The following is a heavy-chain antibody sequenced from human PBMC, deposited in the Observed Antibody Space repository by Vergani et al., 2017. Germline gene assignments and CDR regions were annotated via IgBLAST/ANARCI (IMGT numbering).Heavy chain of an antibody. CDR2: IYYSGST. V-gene: IGHV4-59*01. J-gene: IGHJ4*02. Sequence: QVQLQESGPGLVKPSETLSLTCTVSGGSISSYYWSWIRQPPGKGLEWIGYIYYSGSTNYNPSLKSRVTISVDTSKNLFSLKLSSVPAADTAVYYCASSAAGYSSSXYLYWGQGTLVTVSA. CDR3: ASSAAGYSSSXYLY. D-gene: IGHD6-13*01. CDR1: GGSISSYY.